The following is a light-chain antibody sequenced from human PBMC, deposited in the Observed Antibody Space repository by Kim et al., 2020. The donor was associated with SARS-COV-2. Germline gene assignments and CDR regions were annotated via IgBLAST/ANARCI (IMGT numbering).Light chain of an antibody. CDR1: HDISNY. J-gene: IGKJ4*01. V-gene: IGKV1-33*01. Sequence: DIQMTQSPSSLSASVGDRVNITCQASHDISNYLNWYQQKPGKAPKLVIYDASNLERGVPSRFSGSGSGTDFTFTISSLQPEDIATYYWQQYDTLFTFGGGTKLEI. CDR3: QQYDTLFT. CDR2: DAS.